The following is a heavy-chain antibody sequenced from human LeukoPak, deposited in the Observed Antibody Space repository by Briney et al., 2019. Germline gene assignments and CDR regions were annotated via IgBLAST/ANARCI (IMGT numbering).Heavy chain of an antibody. V-gene: IGHV1-8*03. CDR1: GYTFTSYD. J-gene: IGHJ6*03. CDR2: MNPNSGNT. Sequence: ASVKVSCKASGYTFTSYDINWVRQATGQGLEWMGWMNPNSGNTGYAQKFQGRVTITRNTSISTAYMELSSLRSEDTAVYYCARDNWNSTKGYYYYMDVWGKGTTVTVSS. D-gene: IGHD1-7*01. CDR3: ARDNWNSTKGYYYYMDV.